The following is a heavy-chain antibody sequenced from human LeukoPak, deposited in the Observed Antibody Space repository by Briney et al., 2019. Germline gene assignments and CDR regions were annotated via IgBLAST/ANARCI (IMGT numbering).Heavy chain of an antibody. CDR3: AKGDTYYDLLTCFDF. V-gene: IGHV3-21*04. J-gene: IGHJ4*02. CDR2: ISSSSSYI. D-gene: IGHD3-9*01. Sequence: GGSLRLSCAASGFTFSSYSMNWVRQAPGKGLEWVASISSSSSYIYYADSVKGRFTISRDNAKNSLYLQMNSLRDEDTAVYYCAKGDTYYDLLTCFDFWGPGTLVTVSS. CDR1: GFTFSSYS.